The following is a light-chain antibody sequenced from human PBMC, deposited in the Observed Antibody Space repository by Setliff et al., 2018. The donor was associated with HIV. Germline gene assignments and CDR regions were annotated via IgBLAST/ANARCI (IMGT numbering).Light chain of an antibody. CDR2: EVN. Sequence: SVLAQPASVSGSPGQSSTISCTGTRSDIGTYDLVSWYRQYPGKAPKLIIYEVNRRPAGVSDRLSGSKSGNTASPTISGLRAEDEATYYCCSYTSSTTYVFGTGTKVTVL. J-gene: IGLJ1*01. CDR3: CSYTSSTTYV. CDR1: RSDIGTYDL. V-gene: IGLV2-23*02.